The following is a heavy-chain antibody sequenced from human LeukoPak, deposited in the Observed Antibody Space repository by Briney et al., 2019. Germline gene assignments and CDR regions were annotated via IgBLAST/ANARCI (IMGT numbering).Heavy chain of an antibody. D-gene: IGHD5-12*01. J-gene: IGHJ4*02. Sequence: GGSLRLSCAASGFTFGDYAMSWVRQAPGKGLEWVSSISGSGGSTYYADSVKGRFTISRDNSKNTLYVQMNSLRAEDTAVYYCATITRLSGDFDYWGQGTLVTVSS. V-gene: IGHV3-23*01. CDR1: GFTFGDYA. CDR2: ISGSGGST. CDR3: ATITRLSGDFDY.